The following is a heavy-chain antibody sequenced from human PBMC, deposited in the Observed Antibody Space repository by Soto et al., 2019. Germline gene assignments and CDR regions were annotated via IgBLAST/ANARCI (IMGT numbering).Heavy chain of an antibody. V-gene: IGHV4-59*01. J-gene: IGHJ6*02. CDR1: GGSISSYY. CDR2: IYYSGGT. Sequence: PSETLSLTCTVSGGSISSYYWSWIRQPPGKGLEWIGYIYYSGGTNYNPSLKSRVTISVDTSKNQFSLKLSSVTAADTAVYYCARGMPPEYYDFWSGYPHYYGMDVWGQGTTVTVSS. D-gene: IGHD3-3*01. CDR3: ARGMPPEYYDFWSGYPHYYGMDV.